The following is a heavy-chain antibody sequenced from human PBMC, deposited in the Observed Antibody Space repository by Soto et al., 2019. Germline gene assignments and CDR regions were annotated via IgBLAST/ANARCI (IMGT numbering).Heavy chain of an antibody. CDR3: ARGHYGMDV. CDR2: IRQDGNEK. CDR1: GFTFSDSW. J-gene: IGHJ6*02. V-gene: IGHV3-7*04. Sequence: GGSLRLSCVVSGFTFSDSWMSWVRQAPGKGLEWVANIRQDGNEKYYVDSVKGRFTISRDNAKDSLYLQMNSLRVDDTAVYYCARGHYGMDVWGQGTTVTVS.